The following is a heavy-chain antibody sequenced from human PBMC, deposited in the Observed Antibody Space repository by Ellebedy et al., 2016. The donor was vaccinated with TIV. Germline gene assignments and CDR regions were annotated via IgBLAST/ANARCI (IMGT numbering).Heavy chain of an antibody. J-gene: IGHJ4*02. CDR1: GFTFSSYS. Sequence: GESLKISCAASGFTFSSYSMNWVRQAPGKGLEWVSYISSSSTTIYYADSVKGRFTISRDNAKNSLYLQMNSLRAEDTAVYYCARDYYDSSGYYQHDCWGQGTLVTVSS. V-gene: IGHV3-48*01. CDR2: ISSSSTTI. CDR3: ARDYYDSSGYYQHDC. D-gene: IGHD3-22*01.